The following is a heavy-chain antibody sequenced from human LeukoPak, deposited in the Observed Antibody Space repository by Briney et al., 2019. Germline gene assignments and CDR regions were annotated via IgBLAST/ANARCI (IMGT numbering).Heavy chain of an antibody. D-gene: IGHD3-10*01. J-gene: IGHJ4*02. Sequence: GESLKISCKGSGYSFTSYWIGWVRQMPGKGLEWMGIIYPGDSDTRYSPSFQGQVTISADKSISTAYLQWSSLKASDTAMYYCARLFPLYGSGSYSYFDYWGQGTLVTVSS. CDR3: ARLFPLYGSGSYSYFDY. CDR2: IYPGDSDT. CDR1: GYSFTSYW. V-gene: IGHV5-51*01.